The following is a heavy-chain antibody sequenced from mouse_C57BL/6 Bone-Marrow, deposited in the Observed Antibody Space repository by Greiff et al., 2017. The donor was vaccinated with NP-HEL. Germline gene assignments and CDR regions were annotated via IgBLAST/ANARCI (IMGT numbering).Heavy chain of an antibody. Sequence: EVKLMESGGGLVKPGGSLKLSCAASGFTFSDYGMHWVRQAPEKGLEWVAYISSGSSTIYYADTVKGRFTISRDNAKNTLFLQMTSLRSEDTAMYYCARAGRCWYFDVWGTGTTVTVSS. CDR1: GFTFSDYG. CDR3: ARAGRCWYFDV. CDR2: ISSGSSTI. V-gene: IGHV5-17*01. J-gene: IGHJ1*03. D-gene: IGHD3-1*01.